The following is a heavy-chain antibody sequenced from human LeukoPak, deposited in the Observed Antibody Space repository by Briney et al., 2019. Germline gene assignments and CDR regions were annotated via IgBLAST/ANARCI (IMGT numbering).Heavy chain of an antibody. Sequence: GESLKISCKGSGYSFTSYWISWVRQMPGKGLEWMGRIDPSDSYTNYSPSFQGHVTISADKSISTAYLQWSSLKASDTAVYYCARPLYYYGSGSYYPYGMDVWGQGTTVTVSS. CDR3: ARPLYYYGSGSYYPYGMDV. J-gene: IGHJ6*02. CDR1: GYSFTSYW. CDR2: IDPSDSYT. D-gene: IGHD3-10*01. V-gene: IGHV5-10-1*01.